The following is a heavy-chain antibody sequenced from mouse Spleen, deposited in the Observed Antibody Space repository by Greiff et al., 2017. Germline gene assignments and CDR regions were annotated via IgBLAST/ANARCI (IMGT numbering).Heavy chain of an antibody. CDR3: ARPGRGYFDY. D-gene: IGHD4-1*01. Sequence: EVMLQQSGPELVKPGASVKISCKASGYTFTDYYMNWVKQSHGKSLEWIGDINPNNGGTSYNQKFKGKATLTVDKSSSTAYMELRSLTSEDSAVYYCARPGRGYFDYWGQGTTLTVSS. J-gene: IGHJ2*01. CDR1: GYTFTDYY. CDR2: INPNNGGT. V-gene: IGHV1-26*01.